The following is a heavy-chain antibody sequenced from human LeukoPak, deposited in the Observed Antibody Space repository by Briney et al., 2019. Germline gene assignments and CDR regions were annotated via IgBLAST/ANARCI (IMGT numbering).Heavy chain of an antibody. Sequence: GGSLRLSCAASGFTFSSYAMNWVRQAPGKGLEWVSGMSGTGDTIHYADSVKGRFTISRDNAKNSLYLQMNSLRAEDTAMYYCAREVFSSSWYVDSWGQGTLVTVSS. D-gene: IGHD6-13*01. J-gene: IGHJ4*02. V-gene: IGHV3-23*01. CDR2: MSGTGDTI. CDR1: GFTFSSYA. CDR3: AREVFSSSWYVDS.